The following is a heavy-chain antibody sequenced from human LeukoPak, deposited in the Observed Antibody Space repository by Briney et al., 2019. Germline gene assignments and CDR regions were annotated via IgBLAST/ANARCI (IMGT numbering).Heavy chain of an antibody. V-gene: IGHV3-30*03. CDR1: GFTFSYYC. CDR3: ASTYCRGGRCYFGSPPVWFDP. Sequence: GRSLRLSCAASGFTFSYYCMHWLRQAPGKGLELVAVISCGGSNKYYADSVKGRLTISRDNSKISLYLQMNSLRAEDTVLYYCASTYCRGGRCYFGSPPVWFDPWGQGTLVTVSS. D-gene: IGHD2-15*01. J-gene: IGHJ5*02. CDR2: ISCGGSNK.